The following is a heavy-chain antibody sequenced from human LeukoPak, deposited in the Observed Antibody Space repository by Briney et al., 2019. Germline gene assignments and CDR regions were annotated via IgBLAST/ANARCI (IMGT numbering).Heavy chain of an antibody. J-gene: IGHJ6*02. CDR3: ALETYYGMDV. CDR2: INPSGGST. CDR1: GYTFTSYG. Sequence: GASVKVSCKASGYTFTSYGISWVRQAPGQGLEWMGIINPSGGSTSYAQKFQGRVTMARDTSTNTVYMELSSLRSEDAAVYYCALETYYGMDVWGQGTTVTVSS. V-gene: IGHV1-46*01.